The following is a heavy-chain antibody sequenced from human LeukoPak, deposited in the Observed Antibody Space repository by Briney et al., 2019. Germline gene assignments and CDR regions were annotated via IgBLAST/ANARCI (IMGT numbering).Heavy chain of an antibody. D-gene: IGHD3-9*01. CDR2: IYYSGST. CDR3: AREYYDILTGSQTPVFDY. J-gene: IGHJ4*02. Sequence: SGTLSLTCTVSGGSFSSYYWSWVRQPPGKGLEWIADIYYSGSTNYNPSLKSRVIISVDTSKNQFSLRLSSVTAADTAVYCCAREYYDILTGSQTPVFDYWGQGTLVTVSS. CDR1: GGSFSSYY. V-gene: IGHV4-59*01.